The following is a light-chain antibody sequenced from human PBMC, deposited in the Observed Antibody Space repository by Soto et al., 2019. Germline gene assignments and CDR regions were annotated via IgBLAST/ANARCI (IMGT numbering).Light chain of an antibody. Sequence: EIVLTQSPGTLSLSPGERATLSCRASQSANSNYLAWYQQKPGQAPRLLIYGASTRATGIPDRFSASGSGTEFTLTISRLEPEDFAVYYCQQYGTSPPMYTFGQGTKLEIK. CDR1: QSANSNY. J-gene: IGKJ2*01. CDR3: QQYGTSPPMYT. V-gene: IGKV3-20*01. CDR2: GAS.